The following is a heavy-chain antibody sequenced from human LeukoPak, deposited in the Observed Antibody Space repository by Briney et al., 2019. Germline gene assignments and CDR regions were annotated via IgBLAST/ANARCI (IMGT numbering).Heavy chain of an antibody. CDR3: TRGLLTRYYDFWSGYQGDWFDP. CDR2: IRSKAYGGTT. V-gene: IGHV3-49*03. J-gene: IGHJ5*02. Sequence: GRSLRLSCTASGFTFGDYAMSWFRQAPGKGLEWVGFIRSKAYGGTTEYAASVKGRFTISRDDSKSIAYLQMNSLKTEDTAVYYCTRGLLTRYYDFWSGYQGDWFDPWGQGTLVTVSS. CDR1: GFTFGDYA. D-gene: IGHD3-3*01.